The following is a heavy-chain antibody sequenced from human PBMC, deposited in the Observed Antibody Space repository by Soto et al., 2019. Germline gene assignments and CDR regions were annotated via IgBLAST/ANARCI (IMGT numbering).Heavy chain of an antibody. J-gene: IGHJ4*02. CDR2: IYSGGST. V-gene: IGHV3-66*01. CDR3: ARGVVDNQSKYRNPPYYFDY. Sequence: GXSLRLSGAASGFTVSSNYMSWVRQAPCKGLEGVAVIYSGGSTYYADSVKGRFTISRDNSKNTLYLQMNSLRAEDTAVYYCARGVVDNQSKYRNPPYYFDYWGQGTLVTVSS. D-gene: IGHD5-12*01. CDR1: GFTVSSNY.